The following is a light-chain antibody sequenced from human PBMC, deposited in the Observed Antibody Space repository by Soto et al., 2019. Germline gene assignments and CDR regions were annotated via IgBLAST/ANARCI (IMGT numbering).Light chain of an antibody. Sequence: DIQMTHSPSSLSASVVDRVTITCQASQNINNYLNWYQQRPGQPPRLLIYGASNRATGIPDRFSGSGSGTDYTLIINRLEPEDVAIYYCQQYGGSPRITFGQGTRLEIK. CDR1: QNINNY. CDR2: GAS. CDR3: QQYGGSPRIT. J-gene: IGKJ5*01. V-gene: IGKV1-33*01.